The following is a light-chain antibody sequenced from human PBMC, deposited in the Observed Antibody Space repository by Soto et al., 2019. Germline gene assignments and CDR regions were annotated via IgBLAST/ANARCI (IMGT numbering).Light chain of an antibody. CDR2: EVS. J-gene: IGLJ1*01. Sequence: QSALTQPASVSGSPGQSITISCTGTSSDVSRYNYVSWYQQHPGKVPKLMIYEVSNRPSGVSNRFSGSKSGNTASLTISGLQAEDEADYYCSSYTSSNTLVFGTGTKVTVL. V-gene: IGLV2-14*01. CDR1: SSDVSRYNY. CDR3: SSYTSSNTLV.